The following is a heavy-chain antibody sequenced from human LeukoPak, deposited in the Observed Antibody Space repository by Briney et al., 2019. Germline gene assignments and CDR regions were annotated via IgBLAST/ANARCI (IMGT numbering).Heavy chain of an antibody. CDR3: AKGRYKSSIAVATDY. D-gene: IGHD6-19*01. J-gene: IGHJ4*02. Sequence: PGGSLRPACAASGFTFSSYGMSWVRQAPGKGLEWVSAISGSGGSTYYADSVKGRFTISRDNSKNTLYLQMNSLRAEDTAVYYCAKGRYKSSIAVATDYWGQGTLVTVSS. CDR1: GFTFSSYG. V-gene: IGHV3-23*01. CDR2: ISGSGGST.